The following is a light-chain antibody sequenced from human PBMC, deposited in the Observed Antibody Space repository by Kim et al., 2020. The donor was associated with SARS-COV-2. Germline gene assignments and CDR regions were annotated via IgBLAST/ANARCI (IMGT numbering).Light chain of an antibody. J-gene: IGLJ2*01. CDR1: SSNIGAGYD. CDR2: GNS. Sequence: QSVLTQPPSVSGAPGQRVTISCTGSSSNIGAGYDVHWYQQLPGTAPKLLIYGNSNRPSGVPDRFSGSKSGTSASLAITGLQAEDEADYYCQSYDSSLSVDVVFGGGTQLIVL. V-gene: IGLV1-40*01. CDR3: QSYDSSLSVDVV.